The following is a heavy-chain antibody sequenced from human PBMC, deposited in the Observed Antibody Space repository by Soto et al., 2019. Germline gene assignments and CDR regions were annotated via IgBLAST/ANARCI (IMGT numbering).Heavy chain of an antibody. CDR1: GDSISSYY. J-gene: IGHJ5*02. Sequence: SETLSLTCTVSGDSISSYYWSWIRQPPGKGLEWIGCIYYSGVTNYNPTLKSRVTISVDTPKNQLSLKLNSVTAADTAVYYCARVAADIASWLDPWXQGTLVTVSS. V-gene: IGHV4-59*01. CDR2: IYYSGVT. D-gene: IGHD5-12*01. CDR3: ARVAADIASWLDP.